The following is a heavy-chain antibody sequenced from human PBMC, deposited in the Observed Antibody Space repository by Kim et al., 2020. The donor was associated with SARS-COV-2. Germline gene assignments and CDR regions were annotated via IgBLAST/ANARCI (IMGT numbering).Heavy chain of an antibody. J-gene: IGHJ6*02. D-gene: IGHD5-18*01. CDR1: GYTFTNYG. CDR2: ISGYNGNT. Sequence: ASVKVSCKASGYTFTNYGISWVRQAPGQGLEWMGWISGYNGNTNYAQKVQGRVTMTTDTSTSTAYMELRSLRSDDTAVYYCARDAGYGDHYYGLDVWGQGTTVTVSS. CDR3: ARDAGYGDHYYGLDV. V-gene: IGHV1-18*01.